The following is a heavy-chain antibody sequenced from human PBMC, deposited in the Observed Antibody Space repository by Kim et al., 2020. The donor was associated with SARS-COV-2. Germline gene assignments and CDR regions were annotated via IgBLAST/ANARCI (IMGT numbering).Heavy chain of an antibody. CDR2: ISGSGGST. D-gene: IGHD3-3*01. CDR1: GFTFSSYA. CDR3: AKDRANYDFWSGYPDY. V-gene: IGHV3-23*01. Sequence: GGSLRLSCAASGFTFSSYAMSWVRQAPGKGLEWVSAISGSGGSTYYADSVKGRFTISRDNSKNTLYLQMNSLRAEDTAVYYCAKDRANYDFWSGYPDYWGQGTLVTVSS. J-gene: IGHJ4*02.